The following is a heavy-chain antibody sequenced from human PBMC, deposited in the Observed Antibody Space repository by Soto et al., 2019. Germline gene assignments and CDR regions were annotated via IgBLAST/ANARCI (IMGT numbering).Heavy chain of an antibody. D-gene: IGHD2-2*01. V-gene: IGHV3-15*01. CDR3: TTSRVYCSSTSCYY. Sequence: GGSLRLSCAASGFTFSNAWMSWVRQAPGKGLEWVGRIKSKTDGGTTDYAAPVKGRFTIARDDSKNTLYLQMNSLKTEDTVVYYCTTSRVYCSSTSCYYWGQGTLVTVSS. CDR1: GFTFSNAW. J-gene: IGHJ4*02. CDR2: IKSKTDGGTT.